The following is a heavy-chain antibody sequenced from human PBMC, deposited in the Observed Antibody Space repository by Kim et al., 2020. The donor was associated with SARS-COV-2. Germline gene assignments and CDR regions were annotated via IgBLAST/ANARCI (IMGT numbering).Heavy chain of an antibody. D-gene: IGHD1-1*01. CDR1: QDIFADSW. Sequence: ASVKVSCKTSQDIFADSWIHWVRQAPGQGLEYLGWISTHSGDTNYPQKFQGRITMTRDTAISTVYIELRSLTSDDTAMYFCARGGLDNTWKLFHYWV. V-gene: IGHV1-2*02. CDR2: ISTHSGDT. CDR3: ARGGLDNTWKLFHY. J-gene: IGHJ4*01.